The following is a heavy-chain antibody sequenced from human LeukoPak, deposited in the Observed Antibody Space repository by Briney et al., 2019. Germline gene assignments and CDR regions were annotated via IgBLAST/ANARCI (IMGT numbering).Heavy chain of an antibody. D-gene: IGHD3-9*01. J-gene: IGHJ3*02. V-gene: IGHV4-59*12. Sequence: SSETLSLTCTVSGGSISSYYWSWIRQPPGKGLEWIGYIYYSGSTNYNPSLKSRVTISVDTSKNQFSLKLSSVTAADTAVYYCARAPRYFDWVGAFDIWGQGTMVTVSS. CDR1: GGSISSYY. CDR3: ARAPRYFDWVGAFDI. CDR2: IYYSGST.